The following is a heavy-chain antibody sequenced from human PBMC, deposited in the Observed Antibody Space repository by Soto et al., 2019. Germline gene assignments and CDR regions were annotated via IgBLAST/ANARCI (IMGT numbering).Heavy chain of an antibody. Sequence: ASVKVSCKASGYTFTGYYMHWVRQAPGQGLEWIGWINPNSGGTNYAQKFQGRVTMTRDTSISTAYMELRSLRSDDTAVYYCARAKGITIFGVVTLYNWFDPWGQGTLVTVSS. D-gene: IGHD3-3*01. CDR3: ARAKGITIFGVVTLYNWFDP. CDR2: INPNSGGT. J-gene: IGHJ5*02. V-gene: IGHV1-2*02. CDR1: GYTFTGYY.